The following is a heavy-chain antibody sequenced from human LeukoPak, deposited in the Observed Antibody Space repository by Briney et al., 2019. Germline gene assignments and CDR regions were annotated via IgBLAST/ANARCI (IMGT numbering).Heavy chain of an antibody. V-gene: IGHV1-18*01. CDR1: GYTFINYG. J-gene: IGHJ4*02. CDR3: AGYVTGYSHGTD. D-gene: IGHD5-18*01. Sequence: ASVKVSCKASGYTFINYGISWVRQAPGQGPEWMGWVSGYNANTNYAQKFQGRVTMTTDTSTSTAYMELRSLRSDDTAVYYCAGYVTGYSHGTDWGQGTLVTVSS. CDR2: VSGYNANT.